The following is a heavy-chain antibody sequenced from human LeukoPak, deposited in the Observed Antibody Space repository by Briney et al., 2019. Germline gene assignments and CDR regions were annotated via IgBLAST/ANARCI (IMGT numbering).Heavy chain of an antibody. V-gene: IGHV4-30-2*01. CDR2: IYHSGST. D-gene: IGHD2-2*01. J-gene: IGHJ3*02. Sequence: SETLSLTCTVSGGSISSGGYYWSWIRQPPGKGLEWIGYIYHSGSTYYNPSLKSRVTISVDRSKNQFSLKLSSVTAADTAVYYCARVGAPLLYIVVVPSAHYAFHIWGQGTMVTVSS. CDR1: GGSISSGGYY. CDR3: ARVGAPLLYIVVVPSAHYAFHI.